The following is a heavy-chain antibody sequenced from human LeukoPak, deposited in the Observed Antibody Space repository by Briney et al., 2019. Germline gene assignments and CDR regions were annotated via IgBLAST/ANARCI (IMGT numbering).Heavy chain of an antibody. J-gene: IGHJ4*02. Sequence: GGSLRLSCAASGFTFDDYAMHWVRQAPGKGLEWVSGISWNSGSIGYADSVKGRFTISRDNAENTLYLQMNSLRAEDTAVYYCARDRGYTILDYWGQGTLVTVSS. V-gene: IGHV3-9*01. CDR3: ARDRGYTILDY. CDR1: GFTFDDYA. D-gene: IGHD2-2*02. CDR2: ISWNSGSI.